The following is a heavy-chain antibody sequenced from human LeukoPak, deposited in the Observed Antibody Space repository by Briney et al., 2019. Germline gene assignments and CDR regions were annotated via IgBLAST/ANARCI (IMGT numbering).Heavy chain of an antibody. D-gene: IGHD3-10*01. V-gene: IGHV3-21*01. CDR1: GFTFSSYN. CDR2: ISSSSTYI. CDR3: ARVLLWFGEALDYGMDV. Sequence: GGSLRLSCAASGFTFSSYNMNWVRQAPGKGLEWVSFISSSSTYIYNADSVKGRFTISRDNAKNSLYLQMNSLRVEDTAVYYCARVLLWFGEALDYGMDVWGQGTTVTVSS. J-gene: IGHJ6*02.